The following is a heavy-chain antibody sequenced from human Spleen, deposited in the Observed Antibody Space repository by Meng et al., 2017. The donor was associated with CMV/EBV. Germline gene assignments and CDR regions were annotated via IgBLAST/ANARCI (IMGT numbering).Heavy chain of an antibody. Sequence: ASVKVSCKASGYTFTGYHIHWVRQAPGQGLEWMGWINPNSGGTNYAQKFQGRVTMTRDTSISTAYMELSRLRSDDTAVYYCARVPVWGLGLFDYWGQGTLVTVSS. CDR2: INPNSGGT. CDR3: ARVPVWGLGLFDY. D-gene: IGHD1-14*01. CDR1: GYTFTGYH. J-gene: IGHJ4*02. V-gene: IGHV1-2*02.